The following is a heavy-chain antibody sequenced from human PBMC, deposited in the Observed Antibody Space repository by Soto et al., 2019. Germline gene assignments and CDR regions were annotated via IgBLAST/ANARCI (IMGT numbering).Heavy chain of an antibody. Sequence: QVQLQESGPGLVKPSQTLSLTCTVSGGSISSDGYYWGWIRQHPGKGLEWTGYIYSSGSSYYNPSLEGRVSISLDTSKTQFSLILNSVTAADTAVYYCARGHYTSSWTYFDYWGQGTLVSVSS. V-gene: IGHV4-31*03. CDR2: IYSSGSS. J-gene: IGHJ4*02. CDR1: GGSISSDGYY. CDR3: ARGHYTSSWTYFDY. D-gene: IGHD6-6*01.